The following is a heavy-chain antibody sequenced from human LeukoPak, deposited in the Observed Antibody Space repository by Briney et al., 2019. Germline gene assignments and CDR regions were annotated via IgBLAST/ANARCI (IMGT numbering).Heavy chain of an antibody. CDR3: ARQAPYYIDVSGNDAFDI. J-gene: IGHJ3*02. Sequence: GESLKISCKGSGYSFTSYWTGWVRQMPGKGLEWMGIIYPGDSDTRYSPSFQGQVTISVDKSITTAYLQWNSLKASDTAMYYCARQAPYYIDVSGNDAFDIWGQGTMVTVSS. CDR2: IYPGDSDT. V-gene: IGHV5-51*01. D-gene: IGHD3-22*01. CDR1: GYSFTSYW.